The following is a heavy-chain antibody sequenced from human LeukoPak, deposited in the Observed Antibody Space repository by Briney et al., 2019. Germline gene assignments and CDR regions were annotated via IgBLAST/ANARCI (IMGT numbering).Heavy chain of an antibody. D-gene: IGHD6-19*01. V-gene: IGHV3-11*01. CDR2: ISSSGSTI. CDR3: ARDSYSSRWYSAFDI. J-gene: IGHJ3*02. Sequence: GGSLRLSCAASGFTFSDYYMSWIRQAPGKGLEWVSYISSSGSTIYYADSVKGRFTISRDNAKNSLYLQMNSLRAEDTAVYYCARDSYSSRWYSAFDIWGQGTMVTVSS. CDR1: GFTFSDYY.